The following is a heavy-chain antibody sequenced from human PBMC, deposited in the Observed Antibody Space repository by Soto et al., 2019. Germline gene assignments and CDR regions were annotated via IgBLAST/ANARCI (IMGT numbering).Heavy chain of an antibody. Sequence: GGSLRLSCAASGFTFDDYGMSWVRQAPGKGLEWVSGINWNGGSTGYADSVKGRFTISRDNAKSSLYLQMNSLRAEDTALYHCARDSSSGAHAFDIWGQGTMVTVSS. CDR3: ARDSSSGAHAFDI. V-gene: IGHV3-20*01. CDR1: GFTFDDYG. CDR2: INWNGGST. D-gene: IGHD3-10*01. J-gene: IGHJ3*02.